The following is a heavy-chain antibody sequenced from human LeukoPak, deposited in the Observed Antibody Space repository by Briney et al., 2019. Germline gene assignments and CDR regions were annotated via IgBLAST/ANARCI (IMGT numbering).Heavy chain of an antibody. D-gene: IGHD6-13*01. V-gene: IGHV4-34*01. CDR1: GGSFSGYY. CDR3: ARVNRGIAAAGTNFDY. Sequence: SETLSLTCAVYGGSFSGYYWSWLRQPPGKGLEWIGEINHSGSTNYNPSLKSRVTISVDTSKNQFSLKLSSVTAADTAVYYCARVNRGIAAAGTNFDYWGQGTLVTVSS. CDR2: INHSGST. J-gene: IGHJ4*02.